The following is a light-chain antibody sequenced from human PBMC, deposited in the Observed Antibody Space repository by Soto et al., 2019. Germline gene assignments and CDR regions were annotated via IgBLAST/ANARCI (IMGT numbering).Light chain of an antibody. J-gene: IGLJ2*01. CDR1: SSNMGAGYD. V-gene: IGLV1-40*01. CDR3: SSFSRTATVMI. Sequence: QSVLTQPPSVSGAPGQRVTISCTGSSSNMGAGYDVHWYQQVPGTAPKLLIYGNTKRPSGVPDRFSGSKSGTSASLAITGLQAEDEGDYYCSSFSRTATVMIFGEGTKLTVL. CDR2: GNT.